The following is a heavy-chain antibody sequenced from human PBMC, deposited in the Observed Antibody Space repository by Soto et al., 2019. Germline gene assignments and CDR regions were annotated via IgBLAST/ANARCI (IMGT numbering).Heavy chain of an antibody. Sequence: EVQLVESGEGLVKPGGSLRLSSAASGFTFSSYWMHWVREAPGKGLVWVSRMNSDGSSTSYADSVKGRFTISRDNAKNTLYLQMNSLKTEDTAVYYCATDLGTGYWGQGTLVTVSS. J-gene: IGHJ4*02. CDR2: MNSDGSST. D-gene: IGHD1-26*01. V-gene: IGHV3-74*02. CDR1: GFTFSSYW. CDR3: ATDLGTGY.